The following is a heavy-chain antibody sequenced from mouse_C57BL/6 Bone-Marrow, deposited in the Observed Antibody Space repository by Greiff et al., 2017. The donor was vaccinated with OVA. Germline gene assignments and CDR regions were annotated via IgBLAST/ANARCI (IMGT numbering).Heavy chain of an antibody. V-gene: IGHV1-61*01. CDR2: IYPSDSET. Sequence: QVQLQQPGAELVRPGSSVKLSCKASGYTLTSYWMDWVKQRPGQGLEWIGNIYPSDSETNYNQKFKDKATLTVDKSSSTAYMQLSSLTSEDSAVYVCSSGGTGYWYFDVWGTGTTVTVSS. D-gene: IGHD3-3*01. CDR3: SSGGTGYWYFDV. J-gene: IGHJ1*03. CDR1: GYTLTSYW.